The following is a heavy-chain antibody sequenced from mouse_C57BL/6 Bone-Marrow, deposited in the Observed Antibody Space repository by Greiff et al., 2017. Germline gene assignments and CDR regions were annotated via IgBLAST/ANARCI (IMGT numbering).Heavy chain of an antibody. V-gene: IGHV1-59*01. CDR1: GYTFTSYW. Sequence: VQLQQPGAELVRPGTSVKLSCKASGYTFTSYWMHWVKQRPGQGLEWIGVIDPSDSYTNSNQKFKGKATLTVDTSSSTAYMQLSSLTSEDSAVDYCARGGGDAVGDFDYWGQGTTLTVSS. CDR2: IDPSDSYT. J-gene: IGHJ2*01. CDR3: ARGGGDAVGDFDY. D-gene: IGHD1-1*01.